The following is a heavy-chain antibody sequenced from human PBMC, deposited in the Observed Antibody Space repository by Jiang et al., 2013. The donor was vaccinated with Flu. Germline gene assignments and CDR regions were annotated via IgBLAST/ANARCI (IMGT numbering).Heavy chain of an antibody. Sequence: VQLVESGGGVVRPGGSLRVSCAASGFTFADYAMSWVRQAPGKGLEWVSGINWNGVSTGYVDSVKGRFTISRDNANNSLYLQMNSLRAEDTALYHCVRNKGYSFEVPFDWGQGTVVTVSS. D-gene: IGHD3-16*01. V-gene: IGHV3-20*01. CDR2: INWNGVST. CDR1: GFTFADYA. J-gene: IGHJ1*01. CDR3: VRNKGYSFEVPFD.